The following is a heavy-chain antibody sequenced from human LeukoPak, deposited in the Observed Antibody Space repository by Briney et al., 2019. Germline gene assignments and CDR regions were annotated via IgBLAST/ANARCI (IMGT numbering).Heavy chain of an antibody. Sequence: SETLSLTCTVSGGSISSYYWSWIRQPAGKGLEWIGRIYTSGSTNYNPSLKSRVTISVDKSKNQFSLKLSSVTAADTAVYYCATGGYSGGYPDGYWGQGTLVTVSS. J-gene: IGHJ4*02. CDR2: IYTSGST. V-gene: IGHV4-4*07. CDR3: ATGGYSGGYPDGY. D-gene: IGHD1-26*01. CDR1: GGSISSYY.